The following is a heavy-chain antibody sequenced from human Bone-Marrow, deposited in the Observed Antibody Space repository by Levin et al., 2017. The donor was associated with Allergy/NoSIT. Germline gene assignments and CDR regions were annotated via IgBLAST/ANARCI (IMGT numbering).Heavy chain of an antibody. D-gene: IGHD3-3*01. Sequence: AGGSLRLSCVGSGFIFSTYGMHWVRQAPGKGLEWVALMSYDGVDRYADSVKGRFIISRDNSKNTVYLHMDSLRVEDTAMYYCANLAFGVDPDVEGDFDFWGQGTLVTVSS. V-gene: IGHV3-30*18. CDR3: ANLAFGVDPDVEGDFDF. J-gene: IGHJ4*02. CDR1: GFIFSTYG. CDR2: MSYDGVDR.